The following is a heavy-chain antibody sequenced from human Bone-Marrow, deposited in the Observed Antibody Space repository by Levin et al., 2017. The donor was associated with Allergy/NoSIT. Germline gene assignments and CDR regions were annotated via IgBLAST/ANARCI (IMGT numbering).Heavy chain of an antibody. J-gene: IGHJ3*02. CDR3: ARSRVLTGYPDAFEI. V-gene: IGHV4-59*01. CDR1: GGSLGGYY. Sequence: GSLRLSCTVSGGSLGGYYWRWIRQPSGKGLEWIADIYGSGSTNYNPSLIRRVAISVDTSKNQFFLKVTSVTAADTAVYYCARSRVLTGYPDAFEIWGQGTLVIVSS. CDR2: IYGSGST. D-gene: IGHD3-9*01.